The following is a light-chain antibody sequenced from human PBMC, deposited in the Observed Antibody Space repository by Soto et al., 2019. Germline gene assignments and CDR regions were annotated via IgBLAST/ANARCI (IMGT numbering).Light chain of an antibody. Sequence: AIRMTQSPSSLSASTRDRVTITCRASQGISSYLAWYQQKPGKAPKLLIYAAYNLQSGVPSRFSGSGSGTDFTLTISCLQSEDFATYYCQQYNSWPLTFGQGTKVEIK. J-gene: IGKJ1*01. CDR1: QGISSY. CDR3: QQYNSWPLT. V-gene: IGKV1-8*01. CDR2: AAY.